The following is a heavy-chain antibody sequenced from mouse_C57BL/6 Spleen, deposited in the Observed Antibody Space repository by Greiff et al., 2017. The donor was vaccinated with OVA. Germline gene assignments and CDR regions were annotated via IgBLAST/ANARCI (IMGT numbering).Heavy chain of an antibody. V-gene: IGHV1-82*01. CDR2: IYPGDGDT. CDR3: AALLLRGGFAY. D-gene: IGHD1-1*01. CDR1: GYAFSSSW. J-gene: IGHJ3*01. Sequence: QVQLQQSGPELVKPGASVKISCKASGYAFSSSWMNWVKQRPGKGLEWIGRIYPGDGDTNYNGKFKGKATLTADKSSSTAYMQLSSLTSEDSAVYFCAALLLRGGFAYWGQGTLVTVSA.